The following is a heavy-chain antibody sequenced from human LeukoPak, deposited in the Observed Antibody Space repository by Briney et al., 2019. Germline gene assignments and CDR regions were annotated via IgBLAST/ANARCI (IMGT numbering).Heavy chain of an antibody. CDR2: ISGSGGST. J-gene: IGHJ4*02. CDR1: GFTVSSNS. V-gene: IGHV3-23*01. CDR3: AKGGYSIVGATTAVEN. D-gene: IGHD1-26*01. Sequence: GGSLRLSCTVSGFTVSSNSMSWVRQAPGKGLEWVSAISGSGGSTYYADSVKGRFTISRDNSKNTLYLQMNSLRAEDTAVYYCAKGGYSIVGATTAVENWGQGTLVTVSS.